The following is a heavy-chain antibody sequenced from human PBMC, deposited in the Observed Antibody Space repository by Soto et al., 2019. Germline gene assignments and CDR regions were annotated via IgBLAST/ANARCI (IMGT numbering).Heavy chain of an antibody. CDR2: VRGNGDPP. V-gene: IGHV3-64D*06. J-gene: IGHJ4*02. D-gene: IGHD5-12*01. CDR1: GFTFSSYS. Sequence: PGGSLRLSCSASGFTFSSYSIHWVRQAPWKGLEYVSGVRGNGDPPFYADSVKGRFTISRDNSKNTLYLQMSGLSADDTAVYYCVKSRGGNNFDFFDWGQGALVTVSS. CDR3: VKSRGGNNFDFFD.